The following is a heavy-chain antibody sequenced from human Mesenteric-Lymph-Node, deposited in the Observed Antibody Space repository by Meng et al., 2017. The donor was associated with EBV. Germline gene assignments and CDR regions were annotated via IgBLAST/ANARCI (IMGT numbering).Heavy chain of an antibody. J-gene: IGHJ4*02. CDR3: ARSISTWYGKWIDQ. CDR1: GCRLSSGSYY. D-gene: IGHD6-13*01. Sequence: QLQLQEAGPGVVKPSWTLSLTCTISGCRLSSGSYYWAWIRQTPGKGLEWIGSIYYNGNTFYNTSLKSRVTISIDTSRDQFSLRLSSVTVADTATYYCARSISTWYGKWIDQWGQGILVTVSS. CDR2: IYYNGNT. V-gene: IGHV4-39*07.